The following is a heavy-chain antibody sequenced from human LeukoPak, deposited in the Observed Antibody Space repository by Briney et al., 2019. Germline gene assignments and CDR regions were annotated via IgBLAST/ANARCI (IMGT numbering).Heavy chain of an antibody. CDR1: GFTFSSYW. D-gene: IGHD6-19*01. J-gene: IGHJ5*02. Sequence: GGSLRLSCAASGFTFSSYWTHWVRQAPGKGLVWVSRINSDGSSTSYADSVKGRFTISRDNAKNTLYLQMNSLRAEDTAVYYCASSVAGTVGWFDPWGQGTLVTVSS. V-gene: IGHV3-74*01. CDR2: INSDGSST. CDR3: ASSVAGTVGWFDP.